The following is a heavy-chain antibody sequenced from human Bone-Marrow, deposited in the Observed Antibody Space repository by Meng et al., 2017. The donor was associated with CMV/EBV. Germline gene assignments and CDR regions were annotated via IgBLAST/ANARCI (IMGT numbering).Heavy chain of an antibody. CDR1: GFTFSSYS. V-gene: IGHV3-21*04. J-gene: IGHJ6*02. D-gene: IGHD3-3*01. Sequence: GESLKISCAASGFTFSSYSMNWVRQAPGKGLEWVSSISSSSSYIYYADSVKGRFTISRDNAKNSLYLQMNSLRAEDMALYYCAKDIGHDFPLSYGMDVWGQGTTVTVSS. CDR2: ISSSSSYI. CDR3: AKDIGHDFPLSYGMDV.